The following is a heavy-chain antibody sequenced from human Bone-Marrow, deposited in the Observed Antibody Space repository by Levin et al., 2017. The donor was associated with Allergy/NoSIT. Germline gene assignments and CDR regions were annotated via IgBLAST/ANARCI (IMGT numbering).Heavy chain of an antibody. CDR3: ARDLGGDAFDI. V-gene: IGHV4-31*03. J-gene: IGHJ3*02. CDR1: GGSVSSGNYY. Sequence: KTSETLSLTCTVSGGSVSSGNYYWSWIRQHPEKGLEWIGYVSYGGSTYYSPSFRSRVTILADTSKNQFSLRLRSVTTADTAVYYCARDLGGDAFDIWGQGTMVTVSS. CDR2: VSYGGST. D-gene: IGHD1-26*01.